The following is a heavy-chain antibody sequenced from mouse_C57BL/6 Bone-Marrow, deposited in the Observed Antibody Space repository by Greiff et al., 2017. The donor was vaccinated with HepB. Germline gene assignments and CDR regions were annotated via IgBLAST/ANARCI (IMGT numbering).Heavy chain of an antibody. J-gene: IGHJ2*01. CDR2: IDPSDSYT. V-gene: IGHV1-59*01. CDR3: ARLQYNEDCDY. Sequence: VQLQQPGAELVRPGTSVKLSCKASGYTFTSYWMHWVKQRPGQGLEWIGVIDPSDSYTNYNQKFKGKATLTVDTSSSTAYMQLSSLTYEDSAVYYWARLQYNEDCDYGGQGTTRTVYS. D-gene: IGHD5-1-1*01. CDR1: GYTFTSYW.